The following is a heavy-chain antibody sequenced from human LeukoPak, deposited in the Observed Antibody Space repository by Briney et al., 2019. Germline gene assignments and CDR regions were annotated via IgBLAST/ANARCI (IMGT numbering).Heavy chain of an antibody. CDR2: IYHSGST. J-gene: IGHJ5*02. CDR1: GYSISSGYY. V-gene: IGHV4-38-2*02. CDR3: ARDEVTMAVNWFDP. Sequence: PSETLSLTCTVSGYSISSGYYWGWIRQPPGKGLEWIGSIYHSGSTYYNPSLKSRVTISVDTSKNQFSLKLCSVTAADTAVYYCARDEVTMAVNWFDPWGQGTLVTVSS. D-gene: IGHD3-10*01.